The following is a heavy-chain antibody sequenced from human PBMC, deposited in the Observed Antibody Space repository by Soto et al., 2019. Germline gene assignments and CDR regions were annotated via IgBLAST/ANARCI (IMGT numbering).Heavy chain of an antibody. J-gene: IGHJ4*02. CDR3: AKVWVEDGDCSRSSCLYYCHH. V-gene: IGHV3-23*01. CDR2: ISYSGST. D-gene: IGHD2-2*03. Sequence: GGSLRLSCDASGFTFSTSAMSWVRQAPGKGLEWVSTISYSGSTYYADSVKGRFTISRDNSKNTLYLQMNSLRAEDTAVFYCAKVWVEDGDCSRSSCLYYCHHCGQGTMGTVAS. CDR1: GFTFSTSA.